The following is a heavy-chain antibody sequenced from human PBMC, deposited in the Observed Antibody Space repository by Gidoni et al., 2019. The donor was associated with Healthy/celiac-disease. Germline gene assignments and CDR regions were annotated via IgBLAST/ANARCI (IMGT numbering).Heavy chain of an antibody. CDR2: SSGSGGSP. CDR1: GFTFSSYA. D-gene: IGHD1-20*01. J-gene: IGHJ6*02. CDR3: ALRTGLNWTCGMDV. V-gene: IGHV3-23*04. Sequence: EVQLVESGGGLVQPGGSLRLTCAAAGFTFSSYAMSWVRQAPGKGLEWVAASSGSGGSPYYADPVTGLFTISRDNSKTTLHLHMTSLRAEDTAVYYCALRTGLNWTCGMDVWGHGTTVTVSS.